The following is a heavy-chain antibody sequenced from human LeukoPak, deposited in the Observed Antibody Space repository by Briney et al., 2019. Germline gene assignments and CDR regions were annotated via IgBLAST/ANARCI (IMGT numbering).Heavy chain of an antibody. J-gene: IGHJ4*02. D-gene: IGHD5-12*01. CDR3: ARHHSRGYSGYDLVVRDY. CDR2: IYPGDSDT. V-gene: IGHV5-51*01. Sequence: GESLKISCKGSGYSFTSYWIGWVRQMPGKGLEWMGIIYPGDSDTRYSPSFQGQVTISADKSISTAYLQWSSLKASDTAMYYCARHHSRGYSGYDLVVRDYWGQGTLVTVSS. CDR1: GYSFTSYW.